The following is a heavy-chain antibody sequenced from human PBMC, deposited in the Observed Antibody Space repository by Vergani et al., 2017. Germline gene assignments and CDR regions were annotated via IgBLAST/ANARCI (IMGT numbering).Heavy chain of an antibody. J-gene: IGHJ6*02. CDR2: IIPILGIA. D-gene: IGHD3-3*01. CDR3: ARDRAFWSGFYGMDV. V-gene: IGHV1-69*04. CDR1: GGTFSSYA. Sequence: QVQLVQSGAEVKKPGASVKVSCKASGGTFSSYAISWVRQAPGQGLEWMGRIIPILGIANYAQKLQGRVTMTTDTSTSTAYMELRSLRSDDTAVYYCARDRAFWSGFYGMDVWGQGTTVTVSS.